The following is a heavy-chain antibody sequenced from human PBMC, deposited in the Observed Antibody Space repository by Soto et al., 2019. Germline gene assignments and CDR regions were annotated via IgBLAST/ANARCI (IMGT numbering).Heavy chain of an antibody. V-gene: IGHV1-18*01. D-gene: IGHD3-16*01. J-gene: IGHJ3*02. CDR2: ISGYNGNT. CDR3: ARVMPSSDYVNTVGAFDI. Sequence: GASANVSSNASGYTFTSYGISWARHAPGQGLEWMGWISGYNGNTNYAQKLQGRVTLTTDTSTTTAYMELRSLRSDDTAVYYCARVMPSSDYVNTVGAFDIWGQGTMVTVSS. CDR1: GYTFTSYG.